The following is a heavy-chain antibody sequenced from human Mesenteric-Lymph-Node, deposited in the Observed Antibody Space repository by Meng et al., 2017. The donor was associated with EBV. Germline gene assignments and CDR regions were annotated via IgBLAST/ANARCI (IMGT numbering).Heavy chain of an antibody. J-gene: IGHJ4*02. D-gene: IGHD7-27*01. CDR1: GFTFSNYA. V-gene: IGHV3-23*01. CDR2: ISGSGGSP. CDR3: ARKLLGTYYFDY. Sequence: SGASGFTFSNYALMWVRQAPGKGLEWVSAISGSGGSPYYAVSGKGRFTISRDNSKNTLYVQMNSLRVDDTAVYYCARKLLGTYYFDYWGQGTLVTVS.